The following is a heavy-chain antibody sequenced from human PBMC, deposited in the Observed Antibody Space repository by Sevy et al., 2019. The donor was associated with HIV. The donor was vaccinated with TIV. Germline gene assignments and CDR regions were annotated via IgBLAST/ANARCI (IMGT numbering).Heavy chain of an antibody. D-gene: IGHD3-3*01. J-gene: IGHJ6*02. Sequence: ASVKVSCEAFGYTFTSYDINWVRQAPGQGLEWMGWMSPNTGATGFAQKFQGRVTLTRNKSIPTAYMELSSLTYEDTAVYYCARGGNGDFWSYEYYYYGMDVWGQGTTVTVSS. CDR3: ARGGNGDFWSYEYYYYGMDV. CDR1: GYTFTSYD. V-gene: IGHV1-8*01. CDR2: MSPNTGAT.